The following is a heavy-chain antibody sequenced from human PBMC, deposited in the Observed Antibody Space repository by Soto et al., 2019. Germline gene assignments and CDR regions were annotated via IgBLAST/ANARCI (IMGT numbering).Heavy chain of an antibody. CDR3: AATGIFGVVTNPYYYGLDV. CDR2: IVVGSSNT. D-gene: IGHD3-3*02. Sequence: SVKVSCKASGFTFTSSAVQWVRQARGQRLEWIGWIVVGSSNTNYAQKFQERVTITRDMSTSTAYMELSSLRSEDTAVYYCAATGIFGVVTNPYYYGLDVWGQGTTVTGSS. V-gene: IGHV1-58*01. CDR1: GFTFTSSA. J-gene: IGHJ6*02.